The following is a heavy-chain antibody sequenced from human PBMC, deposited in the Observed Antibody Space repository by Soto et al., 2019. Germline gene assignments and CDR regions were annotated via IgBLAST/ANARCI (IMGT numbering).Heavy chain of an antibody. D-gene: IGHD3-16*01. CDR1: GFTFSSYG. Sequence: GGSLRLSCAASGFTFSSYGMHWVRQAPGKGLEWVAFIWHDGGNKFYTESVKGRFTISRDNSKNTLYLQMTSLSAEDTAMYYCARDGDVNTGFGKDYWGQGTLVTVSS. V-gene: IGHV3-33*01. J-gene: IGHJ4*02. CDR2: IWHDGGNK. CDR3: ARDGDVNTGFGKDY.